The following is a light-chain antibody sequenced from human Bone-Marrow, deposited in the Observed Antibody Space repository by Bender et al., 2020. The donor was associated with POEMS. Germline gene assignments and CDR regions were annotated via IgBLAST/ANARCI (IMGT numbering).Light chain of an antibody. CDR1: SSDVGAYDF. CDR3: QSYDNGLSSPV. CDR2: DVS. Sequence: QSALTQPASVSGSPGQSITISCTGTSSDVGAYDFVSWFQQHPGKAPKLMIYDVSHRPSGVPDRFSGSKSGNTASLTVSGLQGEDEADYYCQSYDNGLSSPVFGGGTRLTV. J-gene: IGLJ2*01. V-gene: IGLV2-14*03.